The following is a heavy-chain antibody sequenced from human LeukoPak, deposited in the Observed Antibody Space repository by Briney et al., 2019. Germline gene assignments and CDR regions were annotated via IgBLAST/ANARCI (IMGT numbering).Heavy chain of an antibody. V-gene: IGHV1-69*05. D-gene: IGHD3-22*01. CDR3: ARGDSSGYSY. CDR2: IIPIFGTA. CDR1: GGTFSSYA. J-gene: IGHJ4*02. Sequence: SVKVSRKASGGTFSSYAISWVRQAPGQGREWMGRIIPIFGTANYAQKFQGRVTITTDESTSTAYMELSSLRSEDTAVYYCARGDSSGYSYWGQGTLVTVSS.